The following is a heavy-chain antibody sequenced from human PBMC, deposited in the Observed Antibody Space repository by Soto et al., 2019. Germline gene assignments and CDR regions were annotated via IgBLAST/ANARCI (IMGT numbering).Heavy chain of an antibody. J-gene: IGHJ6*02. V-gene: IGHV3-21*01. CDR2: ISSSSSYI. CDR3: AREGRWELNGMDV. Sequence: GSLRLSCAASGFTFSSYSMNWVRQAPGKGLEWVSSISSSSSYIYYADSVKGRFTISRDNAKNSLYLQMNSLRAEDTAVYYCAREGRWELNGMDVWGQGTTVTVSS. CDR1: GFTFSSYS. D-gene: IGHD1-26*01.